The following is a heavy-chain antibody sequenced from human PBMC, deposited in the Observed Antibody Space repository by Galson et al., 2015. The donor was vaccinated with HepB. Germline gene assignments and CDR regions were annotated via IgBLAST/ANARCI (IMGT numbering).Heavy chain of an antibody. CDR3: AVYLGSDWEAQH. CDR1: GYTFSSHW. CDR2: IYPSDSDT. V-gene: IGHV5-51*01. J-gene: IGHJ4*02. Sequence: QSGAEVKKPGESLKISCKGSGYTFSSHWIGWARQMPGKGLEWMGIIYPSDSDTTYSPSFQGQVTFSADKSINTAYLQWSSLKASDTATYYCAVYLGSDWEAQHWGQGTQVTVSS. D-gene: IGHD1-26*01.